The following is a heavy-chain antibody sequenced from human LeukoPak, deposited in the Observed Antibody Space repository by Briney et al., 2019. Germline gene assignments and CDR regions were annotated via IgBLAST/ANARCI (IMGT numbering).Heavy chain of an antibody. CDR3: ARVNLRGSQYNWFDP. J-gene: IGHJ5*02. D-gene: IGHD1-26*01. CDR2: VTPIIDSA. V-gene: IGHV1-69*08. Sequence: SVKVSCKASGGTLNSHTFSWVRQAPGQGLEWMGRVTPIIDSAKYAQNFQDRVSITADKSTSTVYMELSSLRSEDTAVYFCARVNLRGSQYNWFDPWGQGTLVTVSS. CDR1: GGTLNSHT.